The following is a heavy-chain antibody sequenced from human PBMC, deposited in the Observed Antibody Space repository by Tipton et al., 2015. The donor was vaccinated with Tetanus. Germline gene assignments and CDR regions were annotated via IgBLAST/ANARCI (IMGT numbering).Heavy chain of an antibody. CDR1: RGSISRDIYN. CDR2: IYYSGST. CDR3: ARGGITAAGILDY. Sequence: TLSLTCTVSRGSISRDIYNWGWIRQPPGRGLQWIGYIYYSGSTNYNPSLKSRVTISVDTSKNQFSLNLSSVTAADTAVNYCARGGITAAGILDYWGQGTLVTVSS. D-gene: IGHD6-13*01. J-gene: IGHJ4*02. V-gene: IGHV4-61*01.